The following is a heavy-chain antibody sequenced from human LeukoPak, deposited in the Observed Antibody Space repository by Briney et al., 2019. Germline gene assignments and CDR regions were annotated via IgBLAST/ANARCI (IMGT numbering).Heavy chain of an antibody. Sequence: ASVKVSCKASGYTFTGYYMHWVRQAPGQGLEWMGWINPNSGGTNYAQKFQGRVTMTRDTSISTAYMELSRLRSDDTAVYYCARVPHFWSGYYDYWGQGTLVTVSS. CDR1: GYTFTGYY. V-gene: IGHV1-2*02. CDR3: ARVPHFWSGYYDY. J-gene: IGHJ4*02. D-gene: IGHD3-3*02. CDR2: INPNSGGT.